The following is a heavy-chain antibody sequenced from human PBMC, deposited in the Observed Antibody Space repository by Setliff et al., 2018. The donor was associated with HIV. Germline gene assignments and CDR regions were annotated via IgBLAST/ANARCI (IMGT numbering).Heavy chain of an antibody. Sequence: ESLKISCKGSAYSFTTFWIAWVRQMPGKGLEWMGIIYPGDSDTTYSPSFQGQVTISVDKSISTAYLQWSSLKASDSAMYYCARQTVHTTHSLDFGSPNRDYYYGMDVWGQGTTVTVS. V-gene: IGHV5-51*01. CDR3: ARQTVHTTHSLDFGSPNRDYYYGMDV. CDR1: AYSFTTFW. J-gene: IGHJ6*02. CDR2: IYPGDSDT. D-gene: IGHD1-1*01.